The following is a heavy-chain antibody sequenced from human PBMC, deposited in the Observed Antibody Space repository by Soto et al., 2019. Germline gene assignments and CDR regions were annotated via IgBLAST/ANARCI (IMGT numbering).Heavy chain of an antibody. CDR2: ISSSSSTI. J-gene: IGHJ4*02. Sequence: PVGSLRLSCAASRFTFSSYSMNWVRQAAEKELEWVSYISSSSSTIYYADSVKGRFTISRDNAKNSLYLQMNSLRDEDTAVYYFATDSRRSGPNQGGFDYWGQGTLVTVSS. CDR1: RFTFSSYS. V-gene: IGHV3-48*02. D-gene: IGHD2-15*01. CDR3: ATDSRRSGPNQGGFDY.